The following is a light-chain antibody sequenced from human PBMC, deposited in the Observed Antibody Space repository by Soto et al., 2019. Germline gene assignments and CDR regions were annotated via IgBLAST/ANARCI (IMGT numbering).Light chain of an antibody. Sequence: QSVLTQSPSVSAAPGQQVTISCSGSSSNIGKNYVSWYQQLPGTAPKLLIYDNNKRPSGIPDRFSGSKSGTSGTLDITGLQAGDEADYYCATWDGSLPGEVFGGGTKLTVL. V-gene: IGLV1-51*01. CDR2: DNN. J-gene: IGLJ2*01. CDR1: SSNIGKNY. CDR3: ATWDGSLPGEV.